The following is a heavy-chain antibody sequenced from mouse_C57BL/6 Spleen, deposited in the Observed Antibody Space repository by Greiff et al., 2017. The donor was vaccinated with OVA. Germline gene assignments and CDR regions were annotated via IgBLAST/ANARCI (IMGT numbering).Heavy chain of an antibody. D-gene: IGHD1-1*01. CDR3: TRITTGFYAMDY. Sequence: EVQRVESGEGLVKPGGSLKLSCAASGFTFSSYAMSWVRQTPEKRLEWVAYISIGGDYIYYADTVKGRFTISRDNARNTLYLQMSSLKSEDTAMYYCTRITTGFYAMDYWGQGTSVTVSS. CDR1: GFTFSSYA. V-gene: IGHV5-9-1*02. CDR2: ISIGGDYI. J-gene: IGHJ4*01.